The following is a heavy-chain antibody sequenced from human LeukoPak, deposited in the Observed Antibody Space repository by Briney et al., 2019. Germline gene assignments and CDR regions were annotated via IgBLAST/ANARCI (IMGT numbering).Heavy chain of an antibody. D-gene: IGHD5-24*01. CDR1: GGSISSYY. CDR2: IYYSGST. J-gene: IGHJ4*02. Sequence: PSETLSLTCTVSGGSISSYYWSWIRQPPGKGLEWIGYIYYSGSTNYNPSLKSRVTISVDTSKNQFSLKLSSVTAADTAVYYCARVGRYGYNLEYFDYWGQGPLVTVSS. V-gene: IGHV4-59*01. CDR3: ARVGRYGYNLEYFDY.